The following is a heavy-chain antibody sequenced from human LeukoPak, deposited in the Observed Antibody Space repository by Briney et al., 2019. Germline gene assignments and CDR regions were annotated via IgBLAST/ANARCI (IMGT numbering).Heavy chain of an antibody. CDR1: GGSFSGYY. V-gene: IGHV4-59*01. CDR3: ARADYGDSHLDY. Sequence: PSETLSLTCAVYGGSFSGYYWSWIRQPPGKGLEWIGYIYYSGSTNYNPSLKSRVTISVDTSKNQFSLKLSSVTAADTAVYYCARADYGDSHLDYWGQGTLVTVSS. CDR2: IYYSGST. D-gene: IGHD4-17*01. J-gene: IGHJ4*02.